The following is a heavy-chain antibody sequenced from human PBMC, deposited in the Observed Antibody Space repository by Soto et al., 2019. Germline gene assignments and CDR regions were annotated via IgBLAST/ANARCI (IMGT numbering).Heavy chain of an antibody. J-gene: IGHJ3*02. CDR3: AASLARGGYCSGGSCYSFPDAFDI. D-gene: IGHD2-15*01. CDR1: GFTFSSYE. V-gene: IGHV3-48*03. Sequence: GGSLRLSCAASGFTFSSYEMNWVRQAPGKGLEWVSYISSSGSTIYYADSVKGRFTISRDNAKNSLYLQMNSLRAEDTAVYYCAASLARGGYCSGGSCYSFPDAFDIWGQGTMVTVSS. CDR2: ISSSGSTI.